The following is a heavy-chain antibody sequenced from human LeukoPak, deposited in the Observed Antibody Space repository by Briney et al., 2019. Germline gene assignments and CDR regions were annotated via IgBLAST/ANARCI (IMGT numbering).Heavy chain of an antibody. D-gene: IGHD3-22*01. CDR3: AKDRRTGYYDSSGYPFDY. V-gene: IGHV3-23*01. CDR2: ISGSGGST. CDR1: GFTFSSYA. Sequence: GGSLRLSCAASGFTFSSYAMSWVRQAPGKGLEWGSAISGSGGSTYYADSVKGRFTISRDNSKNTLYLQMNSLRAEDTAVYYCAKDRRTGYYDSSGYPFDYWGQGTLVTVSS. J-gene: IGHJ4*02.